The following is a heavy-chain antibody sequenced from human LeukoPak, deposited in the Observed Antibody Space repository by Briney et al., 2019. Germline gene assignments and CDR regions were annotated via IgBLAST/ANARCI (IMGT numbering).Heavy chain of an antibody. CDR1: GGTFSSYA. Sequence: GASVKVSCKASGGTFSSYAISWVRQAPGQGLEWMGWINPNSGGTNYAQKFQGRVTMTRDTSISTAYMELSRLRSDDTAVYYCARGVGATADYWGQGTLVTVSS. CDR2: INPNSGGT. CDR3: ARGVGATADY. J-gene: IGHJ4*02. D-gene: IGHD1-26*01. V-gene: IGHV1-2*02.